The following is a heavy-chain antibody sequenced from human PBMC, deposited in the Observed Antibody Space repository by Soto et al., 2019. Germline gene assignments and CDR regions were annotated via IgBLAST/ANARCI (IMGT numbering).Heavy chain of an antibody. J-gene: IGHJ4*02. CDR3: ERLGELELHSGFDY. CDR1: GGSITDYY. D-gene: IGHD1-7*01. CDR2: IYYSGST. Sequence: PSETLSLTYTVSGGSITDYYWSWIRQSPGKGLEWIGYIYYSGSTNYNPSLKSRVTISVDTSKNQFSLKLSSVTAADTAVYYCERLGELELHSGFDYWGQGTLVTVSS. V-gene: IGHV4-59*08.